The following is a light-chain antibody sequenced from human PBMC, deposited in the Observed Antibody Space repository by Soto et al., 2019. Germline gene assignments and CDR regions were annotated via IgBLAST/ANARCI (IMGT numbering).Light chain of an antibody. CDR1: SSDVGGYNY. J-gene: IGLJ1*01. Sequence: QSVLTQPAFVSGSPGQSIAISCTGTSSDVGGYNYVSWYQQHPGKAPKLMVYDVNDRPSGVSDRFSGSKSGNTASLTISGLQAEDEADYYCSSYTSSSTYVFGTGTKVTVL. CDR2: DVN. CDR3: SSYTSSSTYV. V-gene: IGLV2-14*01.